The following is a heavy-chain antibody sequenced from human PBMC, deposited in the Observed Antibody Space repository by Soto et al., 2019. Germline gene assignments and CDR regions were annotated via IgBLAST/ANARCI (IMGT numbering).Heavy chain of an antibody. D-gene: IGHD5-12*01. J-gene: IGHJ4*02. V-gene: IGHV3-23*01. Sequence: EVQLLESGGGLVRPGGSLTISCVVSGLSYRSHAMYWVRQAPGRGLEWVAGISGGGYTAYYPDSVRGRFIISRDNSKNTVYLQIDNLRVDDTAVYYCAKAQVVATIKSNFDYWGQGTLVTVAS. CDR1: GLSYRSHA. CDR3: AKAQVVATIKSNFDY. CDR2: ISGGGYTA.